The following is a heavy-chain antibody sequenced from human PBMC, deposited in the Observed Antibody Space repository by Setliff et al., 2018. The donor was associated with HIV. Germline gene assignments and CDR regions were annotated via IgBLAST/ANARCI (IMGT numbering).Heavy chain of an antibody. CDR2: INSDGSST. D-gene: IGHD2-15*01. CDR3: ARDLRSSHGSPNYFDY. CDR1: GFTFSTYW. J-gene: IGHJ4*02. V-gene: IGHV3-74*01. Sequence: GGSLRLSCAASGFTFSTYWMNWVRQAPGKGLVWVSRINSDGSSTGHADSVKGRFTISRDNAKNSLYLEMNSLRAEETAVYYCARDLRSSHGSPNYFDYWGRGALVTVSS.